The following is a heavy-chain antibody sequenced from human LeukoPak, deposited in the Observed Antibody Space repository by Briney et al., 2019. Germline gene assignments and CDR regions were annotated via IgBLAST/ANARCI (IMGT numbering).Heavy chain of an antibody. CDR2: IYSGGST. CDR1: GFTVSSNY. V-gene: IGHV3-53*01. J-gene: IGHJ6*02. CDR3: ARVDRGYYDYYYGMDV. Sequence: PGGSLRLSCAASGFTVSSNYMSWVRQAPGKGLEWVSVIYSGGSTYYADSVKGRFTISRDNSKNTLYLQMNSLRAEDTAVYYCARVDRGYYDYYYGMDVWGQGTTVTVSS. D-gene: IGHD3-3*01.